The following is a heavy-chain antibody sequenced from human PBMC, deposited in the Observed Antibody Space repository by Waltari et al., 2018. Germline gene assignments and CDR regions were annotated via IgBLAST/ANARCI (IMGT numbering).Heavy chain of an antibody. D-gene: IGHD2-2*01. Sequence: QVQLVQSGAEVKKPGASVKVSCKVSGYTLTELSMHWVRQAPGKGLEWMGGCEPEDGETIYEQKFQGRVTMTEDTSTDTAYMELSSLRSEDTAVYYCATGCSTSCYVSGNWFDPWGQGTLVTVSS. J-gene: IGHJ5*02. V-gene: IGHV1-24*01. CDR3: ATGCSTSCYVSGNWFDP. CDR1: GYTLTELS. CDR2: CEPEDGET.